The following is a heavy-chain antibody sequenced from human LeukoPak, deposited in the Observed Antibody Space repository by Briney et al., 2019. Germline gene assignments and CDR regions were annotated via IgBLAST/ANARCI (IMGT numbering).Heavy chain of an antibody. J-gene: IGHJ6*02. V-gene: IGHV5-51*07. CDR3: ARHSREGEIISYHYYGRDV. CDR2: IYPGDSDT. CDR1: GCSCTCNC. Sequence: GESLKISCMSSGCSCTCNCIVRMHQMPGKGLEWMGIIYPGDSDTRYSPSFQGQVTISADKSISTAYLQWSSLKASDTAMYYCARHSREGEIISYHYYGRDVWGQGTTVTVSS. D-gene: IGHD3-10*01.